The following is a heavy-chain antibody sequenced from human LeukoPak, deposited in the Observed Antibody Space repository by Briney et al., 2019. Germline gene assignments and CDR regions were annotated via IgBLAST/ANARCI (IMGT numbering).Heavy chain of an antibody. D-gene: IGHD4-11*01. V-gene: IGHV1-2*06. CDR3: AREGSQDYSNSFNWIDP. J-gene: IGHJ5*02. CDR1: GYTFTAYY. Sequence: ASVKVTCKASGYTFTAYYIHWVRQAPGQGLEWMGRINPNSGDTNYAQKFQGRVTMTRDTSISTAYMELSRLRSDDTAVYYCAREGSQDYSNSFNWIDPWGQGTLVTVSS. CDR2: INPNSGDT.